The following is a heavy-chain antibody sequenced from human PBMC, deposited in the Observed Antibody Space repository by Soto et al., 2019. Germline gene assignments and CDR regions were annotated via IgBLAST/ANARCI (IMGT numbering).Heavy chain of an antibody. CDR1: GGTFSGYY. CDR3: ASSPLLDAVVVADGYYFDY. J-gene: IGHJ4*02. CDR2: VNHRGTT. Sequence: SETLSLTCAVYGGTFSGYYWSWIRQPPGKGLEWIGEVNHRGTTKYNPSFKSRVTISPDTSKNQFPLKLSSVTAADTAVYYCASSPLLDAVVVADGYYFDYWGQGTLVTVSS. V-gene: IGHV4-34*01. D-gene: IGHD2-15*01.